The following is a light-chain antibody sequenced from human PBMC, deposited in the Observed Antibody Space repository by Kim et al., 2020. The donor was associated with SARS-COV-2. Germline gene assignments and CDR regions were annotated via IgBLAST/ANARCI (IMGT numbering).Light chain of an antibody. Sequence: GKAARITCGGNNIGIKSVHWYQQKPGQAPVLVIYYDSDRPSGIPERFSGSNSGNTATLTISRVEAGDEADYYCQVWDSSSDHPGVVFGGGTQLTVL. V-gene: IGLV3-21*04. CDR1: NIGIKS. CDR2: YDS. CDR3: QVWDSSSDHPGVV. J-gene: IGLJ2*01.